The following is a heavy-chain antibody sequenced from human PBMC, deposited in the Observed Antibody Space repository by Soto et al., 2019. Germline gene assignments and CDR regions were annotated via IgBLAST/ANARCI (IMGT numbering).Heavy chain of an antibody. CDR2: IDPSDSQT. V-gene: IGHV5-10-1*01. D-gene: IGHD5-18*01. CDR1: GYSFAGYW. Sequence: PGESLKISCKGSGYSFAGYWITWVRQKPGKGLEWMGRIDPSDSQTYYSPSFRGHVTISATKSITTVFLQWSSLRASDTAMYYCARLGGYSYGRDAFDIWGQGTMVTVSS. CDR3: ARLGGYSYGRDAFDI. J-gene: IGHJ3*02.